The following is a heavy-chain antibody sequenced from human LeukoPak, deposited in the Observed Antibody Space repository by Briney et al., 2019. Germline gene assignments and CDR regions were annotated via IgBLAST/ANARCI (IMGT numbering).Heavy chain of an antibody. CDR2: ISTYNGNT. Sequence: AVKVTRKASGYTFTSYGISWQRQRPAQGHEWVWGISTYNGNTNYAQKIHGRVTMTTDTSTSTAYMELRSLRSDDTAVYYCARDQIAARPEDYYGMDVWGQGTTVTVSS. CDR3: ARDQIAARPEDYYGMDV. CDR1: GYTFTSYG. V-gene: IGHV1-18*01. D-gene: IGHD6-6*01. J-gene: IGHJ6*02.